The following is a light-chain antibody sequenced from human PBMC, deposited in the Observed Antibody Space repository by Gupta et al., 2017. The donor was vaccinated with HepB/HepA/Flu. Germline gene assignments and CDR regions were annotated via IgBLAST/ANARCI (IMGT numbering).Light chain of an antibody. V-gene: IGLV3-21*04. CDR2: YDS. CDR3: QVWDSSSDPSYV. CDR1: NIGSKS. J-gene: IGLJ1*01. Sequence: SYVLTQPPSVSVAPGKTARITCGGNNIGSKSVHWYQQKPGQAPVLFIYYDSDRPSGIPERFSGSNSGNTATLTISRVEAGDEADYYCQVWDSSSDPSYVFGTGTKVTVL.